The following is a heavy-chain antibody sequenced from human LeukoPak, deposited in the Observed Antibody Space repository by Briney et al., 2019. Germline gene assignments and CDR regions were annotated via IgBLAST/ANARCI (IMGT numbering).Heavy chain of an antibody. CDR2: IYYSGST. V-gene: IGHV4-39*07. CDR1: GGSISSSSYY. Sequence: PSETLSLTCTVSGGSISSSSYYWGWIRQPPGKGLEWIGSIYYSGSTYYNPSLKSRVTISVDTSKNQFSLKLSSVTAADTAVYYCARDSYYDSSGYYLSPWWSLDYWGQGTLVTVSS. CDR3: ARDSYYDSSGYYLSPWWSLDY. J-gene: IGHJ4*02. D-gene: IGHD3-22*01.